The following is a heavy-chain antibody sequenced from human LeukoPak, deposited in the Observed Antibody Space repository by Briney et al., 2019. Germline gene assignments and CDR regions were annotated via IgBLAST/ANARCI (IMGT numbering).Heavy chain of an antibody. V-gene: IGHV4-39*07. CDR1: GGSISSSSYY. Sequence: SETLSLTCTVSGGSISSSSYYWGWIRQPPGKGLEWIGSIYYSGSTYYNPSLKSRVTISVDTSKNQFSLELSSVTAADTAVYYCASSKSVGWCFDLWGRGTLVTVSS. J-gene: IGHJ2*01. CDR3: ASSKSVGWCFDL. CDR2: IYYSGST. D-gene: IGHD2-2*01.